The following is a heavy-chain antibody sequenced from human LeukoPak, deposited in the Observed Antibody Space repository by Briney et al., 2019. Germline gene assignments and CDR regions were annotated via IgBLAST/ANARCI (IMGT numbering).Heavy chain of an antibody. V-gene: IGHV3-30*02. Sequence: PGGSLRLSCAVSGFTFSSYGMHWVRQAPGKGLEWVAFIRYDGSNKYYADSVKGRFTISRDNSKNTLYLQMNSLRAEDTAVYYCAKDSDDSSSWYRGDFQHWGQGTLVTVSS. D-gene: IGHD6-13*01. CDR3: AKDSDDSSSWYRGDFQH. J-gene: IGHJ1*01. CDR1: GFTFSSYG. CDR2: IRYDGSNK.